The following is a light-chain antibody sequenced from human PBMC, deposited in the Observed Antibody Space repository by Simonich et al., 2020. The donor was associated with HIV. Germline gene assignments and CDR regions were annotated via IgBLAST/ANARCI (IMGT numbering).Light chain of an antibody. CDR1: SSNIGAGYD. J-gene: IGLJ3*02. CDR3: QSYDSSLSGWV. V-gene: IGLV1-40*01. CDR2: GNS. Sequence: QSVLPQPPSVSGAPGQGVPISCTGSSSNIGAGYDVHWYQPLPGTAPKPLIYGNSNRPSGVPDRFSGSKSGTSASLAITGLQAEDEADYYCQSYDSSLSGWVFGGGTKLTVL.